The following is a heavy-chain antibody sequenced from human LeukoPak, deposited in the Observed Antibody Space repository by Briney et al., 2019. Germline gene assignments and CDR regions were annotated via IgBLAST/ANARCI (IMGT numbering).Heavy chain of an antibody. D-gene: IGHD3-10*01. Sequence: ASVTVSCKASGYTFTGYYMHWVRQAPGQGGEWMGWINPNSGGTNYAQKFQGRVTMTRDTSISTAYMELSRLRSDDTAVYYCARTMVRGVIFDYWGQGTLVTVSS. CDR2: INPNSGGT. CDR3: ARTMVRGVIFDY. CDR1: GYTFTGYY. V-gene: IGHV1-2*02. J-gene: IGHJ4*02.